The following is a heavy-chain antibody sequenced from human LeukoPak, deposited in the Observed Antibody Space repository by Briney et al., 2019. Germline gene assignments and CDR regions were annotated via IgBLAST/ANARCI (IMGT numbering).Heavy chain of an antibody. J-gene: IGHJ4*02. Sequence: SETLSLTCTVSGGSISSGGYYWSWIRQHPGKGLEWIGYIYYSGSTYYNPSLKSRVTISVDTSKSQFSLKLSSVTAADTAVYYCASFGIVATMLEPSNDYWGQGTLVTVSS. D-gene: IGHD5-12*01. CDR2: IYYSGST. CDR3: ASFGIVATMLEPSNDY. V-gene: IGHV4-31*03. CDR1: GGSISSGGYY.